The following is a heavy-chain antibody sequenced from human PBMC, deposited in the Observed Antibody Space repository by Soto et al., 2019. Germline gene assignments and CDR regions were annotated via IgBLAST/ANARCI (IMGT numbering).Heavy chain of an antibody. CDR1: GFAFNNYG. D-gene: IGHD2-2*01. V-gene: IGHV3-21*01. Sequence: GGSLRLSCTVSGFAFNNYGINWVRQAPGKGLEWVSSISKSDYTYYSDSVKGRFTISRDNAKNSVSLQMNTLRVEDTAVYYCAREDSIIIPAVSEFWGQGTLVTVSS. CDR3: AREDSIIIPAVSEF. CDR2: ISKSDYT. J-gene: IGHJ4*02.